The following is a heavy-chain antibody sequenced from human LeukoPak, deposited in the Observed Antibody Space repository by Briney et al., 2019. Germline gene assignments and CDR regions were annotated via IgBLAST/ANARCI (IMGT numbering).Heavy chain of an antibody. CDR1: GFTFSSYA. D-gene: IGHD2-2*01. J-gene: IGHJ3*02. Sequence: GGSLRLSCAASGFTFSSYAMSWVRQAPGKGLEWVSAISGSGGSTYYADSVKGRFTISRDNSKNTLYLQMNSLRAEDTAVYYCAKVGRLGYCSSTSCRDAFDIWGQGTMVTVSS. CDR2: ISGSGGST. CDR3: AKVGRLGYCSSTSCRDAFDI. V-gene: IGHV3-23*01.